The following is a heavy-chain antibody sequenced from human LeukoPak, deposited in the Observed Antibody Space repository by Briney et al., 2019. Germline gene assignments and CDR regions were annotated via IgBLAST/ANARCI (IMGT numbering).Heavy chain of an antibody. D-gene: IGHD3-10*01. V-gene: IGHV4-59*08. CDR3: AATMVRGVHTHFDY. Sequence: PSETLSLTCTVSGGSITNYYWSWIRQPPGKGLDWIGYVYYSGSTNYNPSLKSRVTISVDTSKNQFSLKLSSVTAADTAVYYCAATMVRGVHTHFDYWGQGTLVTVSS. J-gene: IGHJ4*02. CDR2: VYYSGST. CDR1: GGSITNYY.